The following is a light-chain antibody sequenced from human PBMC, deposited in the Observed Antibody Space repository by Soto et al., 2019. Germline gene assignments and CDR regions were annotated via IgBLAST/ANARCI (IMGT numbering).Light chain of an antibody. CDR3: HQYKNWRT. V-gene: IGKV3-15*01. Sequence: EIVMTQSPATLSVSLGERATLSCRASQSISSNLAWYQQKPGQAPRLLIYGASTRAAGIPARFSGSGSGTDFTLTISSLQSEDLAVYYCHQYKNWRTFGQGTKVDIK. J-gene: IGKJ1*01. CDR1: QSISSN. CDR2: GAS.